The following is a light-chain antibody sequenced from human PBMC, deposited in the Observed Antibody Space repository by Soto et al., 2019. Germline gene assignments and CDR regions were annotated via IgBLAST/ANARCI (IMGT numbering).Light chain of an antibody. Sequence: EIVLTQSPGTLSLSPWEIATLSCRASQSVSSNLAWYQQKPGQAPRLLIYGASSRATGIPDRFSGSGSGTDFTLTISRLEPEDFAVYYCQQYGSSPRTFGQGTKVDIK. V-gene: IGKV3-20*01. CDR3: QQYGSSPRT. CDR1: QSVSSN. CDR2: GAS. J-gene: IGKJ1*01.